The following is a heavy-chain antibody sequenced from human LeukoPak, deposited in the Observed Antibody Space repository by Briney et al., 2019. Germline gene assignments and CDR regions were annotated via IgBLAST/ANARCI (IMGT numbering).Heavy chain of an antibody. CDR3: ARSITIFGGHSGGFDY. CDR2: IYTSGST. D-gene: IGHD3-3*01. CDR1: GGSISSGSYY. Sequence: SETLSLTCTVSGGSISSGSYYWSWIRQPAGKGLEWIGRIYTSGSTNYNPSLKSRVTISVDTSKNQFSLKLSSVTAADTAVYYCARSITIFGGHSGGFDYWGQGTLVTVSS. V-gene: IGHV4-61*02. J-gene: IGHJ4*02.